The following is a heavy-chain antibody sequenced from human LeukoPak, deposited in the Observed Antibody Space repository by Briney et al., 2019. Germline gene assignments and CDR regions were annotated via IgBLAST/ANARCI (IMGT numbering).Heavy chain of an antibody. V-gene: IGHV4-39*07. CDR2: INHSGST. Sequence: PSETLSLTCTVSGGSIRSSYYYWSWIRQPPGKGLEWIGEINHSGSTNYNPSLKSRVTISVDTSKNQFSLKLSSVTAADTAVYYCARVRTYYDFWSGYYNVYFDYWGQGTLVTVSS. D-gene: IGHD3-3*01. J-gene: IGHJ4*02. CDR1: GGSIRSSYYY. CDR3: ARVRTYYDFWSGYYNVYFDY.